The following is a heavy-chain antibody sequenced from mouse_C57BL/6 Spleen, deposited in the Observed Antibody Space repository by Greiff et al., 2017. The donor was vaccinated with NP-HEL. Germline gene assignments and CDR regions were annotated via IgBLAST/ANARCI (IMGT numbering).Heavy chain of an antibody. D-gene: IGHD2-2*01. CDR2: INPGSGGT. Sequence: VQRVESGAELVRPGTSVKVSCKASGYAFTNYLIEWVKQRPGQGLEWIGVINPGSGGTNYNEKFKGKATLTADKSSSTAYMQLSSLTSEDSAVYFCARRGYDGGYYAMDYWGQGTSVTVSS. CDR1: GYAFTNYL. V-gene: IGHV1-54*01. CDR3: ARRGYDGGYYAMDY. J-gene: IGHJ4*01.